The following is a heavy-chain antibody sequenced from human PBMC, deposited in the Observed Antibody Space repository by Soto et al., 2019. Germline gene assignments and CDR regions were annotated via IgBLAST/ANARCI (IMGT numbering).Heavy chain of an antibody. CDR2: IYYSGST. J-gene: IGHJ4*02. V-gene: IGHV4-39*01. Sequence: SETLSLTCTVSGGSISSSSLHWGWIRQPPGKGLEWIGSIYYSGSTYYSPSLESRVTISVDTSKNQFSLKLSSVTAADTAVYYCARLAPSTPAAIVDHWGQGTLVTVS. CDR3: ARLAPSTPAAIVDH. CDR1: GGSISSSSLH. D-gene: IGHD2-2*02.